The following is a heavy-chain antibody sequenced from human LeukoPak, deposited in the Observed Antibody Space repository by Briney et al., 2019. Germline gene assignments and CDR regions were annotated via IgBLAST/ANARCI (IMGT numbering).Heavy chain of an antibody. CDR2: THHSGNN. CDR3: ARSGGWVTAYWYFEV. Sequence: SETLSLTCTVSGGPISSYYWSWLRQTPEKGVEWIGYTHHSGNNNYNPSLKRRVTISQDMSKNRFSLRLTSVTAADTAVYYLARSGGWVTAYWYFEVWGRGTLVTVSS. J-gene: IGHJ2*01. V-gene: IGHV4-59*01. D-gene: IGHD2-21*02. CDR1: GGPISSYY.